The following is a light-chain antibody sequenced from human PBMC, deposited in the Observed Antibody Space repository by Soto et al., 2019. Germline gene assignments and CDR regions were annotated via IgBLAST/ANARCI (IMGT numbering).Light chain of an antibody. Sequence: DIVMTQTPLSLSVTPGQPASISCKASQSLVHGDGRTYLYWYLQKPGQPPQLLIYDVSNRFAGAPCRFXGSGSGTDFTLKISRVEAEDVGVYYCMQSVQLLLYSFGQGTKLEIK. CDR2: DVS. V-gene: IGKV2D-29*01. CDR3: MQSVQLLLYS. CDR1: QSLVHGDGRTY. J-gene: IGKJ2*03.